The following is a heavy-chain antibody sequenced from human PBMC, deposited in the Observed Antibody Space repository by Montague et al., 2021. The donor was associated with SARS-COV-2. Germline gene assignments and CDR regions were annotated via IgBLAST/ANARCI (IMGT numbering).Heavy chain of an antibody. Sequence: SETLSLTYTVSGGSISSYYWSWIRQPPGKGLEWIGYIYYSGSTNYNPSLKSRVTISVDTSKNQFSLKLSSVTAADTAVYYCARRSLGYCSGGSCYSAFDPWG. CDR3: ARRSLGYCSGGSCYSAFDP. J-gene: IGHJ5*02. V-gene: IGHV4-59*01. CDR1: GGSISSYY. D-gene: IGHD2-15*01. CDR2: IYYSGST.